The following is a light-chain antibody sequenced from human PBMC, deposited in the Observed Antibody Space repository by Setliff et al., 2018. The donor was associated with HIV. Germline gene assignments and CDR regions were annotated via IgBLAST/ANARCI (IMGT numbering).Light chain of an antibody. CDR3: SSYTIRNTLL. CDR2: EVS. J-gene: IGLJ1*01. Sequence: QSVLTQPASASGSPGQSITISCTGTSSDVGGYNYVSWYQQHPGKAPKLIIYEVSNRPSGISNRFSGSKSGNTASLTISGLQPEDEADYYCSSYTIRNTLLFGTGTKGTVL. V-gene: IGLV2-14*01. CDR1: SSDVGGYNY.